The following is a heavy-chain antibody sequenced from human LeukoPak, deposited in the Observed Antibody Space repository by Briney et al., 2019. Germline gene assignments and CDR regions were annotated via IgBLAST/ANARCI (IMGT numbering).Heavy chain of an antibody. CDR1: GFTFSSYA. Sequence: PGGSLRLSCAASGFTFSSYAMSWVRQAPGKGLEWVSAISGSGGSTYYADSVKGRFTISRDNAKNSLYLQMDSLRGEDTAVYYCARENILEDTSTVDYWGQGTPVTVSS. CDR3: ARENILEDTSTVDY. V-gene: IGHV3-23*01. J-gene: IGHJ4*02. CDR2: ISGSGGST. D-gene: IGHD5-12*01.